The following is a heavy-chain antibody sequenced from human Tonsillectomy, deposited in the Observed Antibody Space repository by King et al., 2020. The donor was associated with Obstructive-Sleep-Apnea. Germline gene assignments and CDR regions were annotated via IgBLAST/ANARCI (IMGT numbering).Heavy chain of an antibody. CDR2: ISFSGTRK. CDR1: GFIVSDYH. D-gene: IGHD3-16*01. J-gene: IGHJ4*02. V-gene: IGHV3-11*01. Sequence: VQLVESGGGLVKPGGSLRLSCAASGFIVSDYHMNWIRQAPGKGLEWVSYISFSGTRKYYADSVKGRFTISRDNAKNSLYLQMNDLRPEDTAVYYCARDPERDYYEFDEHFDYWGQGTLVTVSS. CDR3: ARDPERDYYEFDEHFDY.